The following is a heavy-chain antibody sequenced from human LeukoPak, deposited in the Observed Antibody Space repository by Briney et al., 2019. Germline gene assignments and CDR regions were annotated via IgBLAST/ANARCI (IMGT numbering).Heavy chain of an antibody. CDR1: GGSLSSRGSY. D-gene: IGHD3-16*01. CDR3: ARQGYDYVWGGQKSYFDY. J-gene: IGHJ4*02. CDR2: INYSGSS. V-gene: IGHV4-39*01. Sequence: PSETLSLTCAVSGGSLSSRGSYWGWIRQPPGKGLEWIGNINYSGSSYYTLSHKSRVTISVDTSKNQFSLKLSSVPAADTAVYYCARQGYDYVWGGQKSYFDYWGQGTLVTVSS.